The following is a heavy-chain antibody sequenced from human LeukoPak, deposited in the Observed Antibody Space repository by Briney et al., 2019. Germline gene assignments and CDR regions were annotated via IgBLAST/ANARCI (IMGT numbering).Heavy chain of an antibody. CDR1: TFTLSSYT. D-gene: IGHD4/OR15-4a*01. CDR2: ISSSSTYI. J-gene: IGHJ3*02. V-gene: IGHV3-21*01. Sequence: GGSLRLPCAASTFTLSSYTMNWVRQAPGKGLEWVSSISSSSTYINYADSVKGRFTISRDNAKNSMALQMNSLRAEDTAVYYCARVRFAGPQAFDIWGQGTMVTVAS. CDR3: ARVRFAGPQAFDI.